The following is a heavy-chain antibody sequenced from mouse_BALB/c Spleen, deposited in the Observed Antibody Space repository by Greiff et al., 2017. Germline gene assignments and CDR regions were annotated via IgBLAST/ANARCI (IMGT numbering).Heavy chain of an antibody. Sequence: VNVVESGPGLVAPSQSLSITCTVSGFSLTSYGVHWVRQPPGKGLEWLGVIWAGGSTNYNSALMSRLSISKDNSKSQVFLKMNSLQTDDTAMYYCARGRDGNLYYAMDYWGQGTSVTVSS. J-gene: IGHJ4*01. D-gene: IGHD2-1*01. CDR2: IWAGGST. V-gene: IGHV2-9*02. CDR3: ARGRDGNLYYAMDY. CDR1: GFSLTSYG.